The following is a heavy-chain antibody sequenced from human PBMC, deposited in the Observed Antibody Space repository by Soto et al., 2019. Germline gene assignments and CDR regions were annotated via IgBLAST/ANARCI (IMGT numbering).Heavy chain of an antibody. CDR1: GFTFSSYD. D-gene: IGHD3-10*01. V-gene: IGHV3-13*01. J-gene: IGHJ6*03. CDR3: ARKGHGERGPSRENCYYYYMDV. Sequence: EVQLVESGGGLVQPGGSLRLSCAASGFTFSSYDMHWVRQATGKGLEWVSAIGTAGDTYYPGSVKGRFTISRENAKNSLYLQMNSRRAGDTAVYYCARKGHGERGPSRENCYYYYMDVWGKGTTVTVSS. CDR2: IGTAGDT.